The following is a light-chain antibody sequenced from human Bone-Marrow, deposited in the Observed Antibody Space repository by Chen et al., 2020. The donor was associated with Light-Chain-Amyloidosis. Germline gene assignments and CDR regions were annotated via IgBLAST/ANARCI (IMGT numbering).Light chain of an antibody. J-gene: IGKJ1*01. CDR1: QDITGS. CDR2: AAA. Sequence: IQLTQSPSSLSASVGDTVTITCRASQDITGSLAWYQQKPGKAPKVLIYAAATLQSGVPSRFSGGVSGTEFTLTISSLQPEDLATYFCQQFNTYPPWTFGQGTKVDIK. CDR3: QQFNTYPPWT. V-gene: IGKV1-9*01.